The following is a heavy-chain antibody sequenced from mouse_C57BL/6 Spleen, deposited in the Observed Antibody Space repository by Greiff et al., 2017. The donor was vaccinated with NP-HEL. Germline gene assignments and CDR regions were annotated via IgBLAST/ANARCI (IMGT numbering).Heavy chain of an antibody. CDR1: GFSLTNYG. V-gene: IGHV2-6-1*01. CDR2: IWSDGST. Sequence: QVQLKESGPGLVAPSQSLSITCTVSGFSLTNYGVHWVRQPPGKGLEWLVVIWSDGSTTYNSALKSRLSISKDNSKSQVFLKMNSLQTDDTAMYYCARHGYGNWYFDVWGTGTTVTVSS. CDR3: ARHGYGNWYFDV. D-gene: IGHD2-1*01. J-gene: IGHJ1*03.